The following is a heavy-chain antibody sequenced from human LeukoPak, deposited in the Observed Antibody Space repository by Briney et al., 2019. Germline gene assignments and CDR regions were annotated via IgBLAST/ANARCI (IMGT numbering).Heavy chain of an antibody. Sequence: GGSLRLSCAASGFTFSSYEMNWVRQAPGKGLEWVSYISSSGSAIYYADSVKGRFTISRDNAKNSLYLQMNSLRAEDTAVYYCARALTGYSYYYYMDVWGKGTTVTISS. CDR2: ISSSGSAI. D-gene: IGHD3-9*01. J-gene: IGHJ6*03. CDR3: ARALTGYSYYYYMDV. CDR1: GFTFSSYE. V-gene: IGHV3-48*03.